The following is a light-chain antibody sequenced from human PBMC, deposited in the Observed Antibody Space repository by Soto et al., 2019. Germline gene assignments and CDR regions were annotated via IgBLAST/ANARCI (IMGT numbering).Light chain of an antibody. J-gene: IGLJ3*02. CDR1: SSDVGGYNF. V-gene: IGLV2-14*01. CDR3: SSYTLRNTLVL. CDR2: EVS. Sequence: QSALTQPASVSGSPGQLITISCTGTSSDVGGYNFVSWYQQHPGKAPRLIIYEVSSRPSGVSYRFSGSKSGNTASLTISGLQAEDEADYYCSSYTLRNTLVLFGGGTKLTVL.